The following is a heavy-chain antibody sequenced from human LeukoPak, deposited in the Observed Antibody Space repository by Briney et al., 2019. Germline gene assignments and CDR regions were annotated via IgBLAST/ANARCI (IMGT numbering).Heavy chain of an antibody. CDR3: AKSTLAAAGTGYYYYGMDV. V-gene: IGHV3-23*01. Sequence: GGSLRLSCATSGFTFSSYAMSWVRQAPGKGLEWVSAISGSGGSTYYADSVKGRFTVSRDNSKNTLYLQMNSLRAEDTAVYYCAKSTLAAAGTGYYYYGMDVWGQGTTVTVSS. J-gene: IGHJ6*02. CDR1: GFTFSSYA. CDR2: ISGSGGST. D-gene: IGHD6-13*01.